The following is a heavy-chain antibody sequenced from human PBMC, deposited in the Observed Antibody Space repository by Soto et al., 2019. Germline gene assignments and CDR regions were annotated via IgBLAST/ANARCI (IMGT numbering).Heavy chain of an antibody. J-gene: IGHJ4*02. V-gene: IGHV3-30-3*01. Sequence: QVQLVESGGGVVQPGRSLRLSCAASGFTFSSYAMHWVRQAPGKGLEWVAVISYDGSNKYYADSVKGRFTISRDNSKNTXXLQMNSLRAEDTAVYYCARVGPYYDILTGYYPDDYWGQGTLVTVSS. D-gene: IGHD3-9*01. CDR2: ISYDGSNK. CDR3: ARVGPYYDILTGYYPDDY. CDR1: GFTFSSYA.